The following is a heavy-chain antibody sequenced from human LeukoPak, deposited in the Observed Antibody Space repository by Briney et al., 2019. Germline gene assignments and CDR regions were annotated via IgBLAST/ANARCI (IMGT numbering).Heavy chain of an antibody. J-gene: IGHJ3*02. CDR2: ISSSGSTT. CDR1: GFTFSSYE. CDR3: ARDSGSGWTPAESAFDI. V-gene: IGHV3-48*03. Sequence: GGSLRLSCAASGFTFSSYEMNWVRQAPGKGLEWVSYISSSGSTTYYADSVKGRFTISRDNAENSLYLQMNSLRAEDTAVYYCARDSGSGWTPAESAFDIWGQGTMVTVSS. D-gene: IGHD2-15*01.